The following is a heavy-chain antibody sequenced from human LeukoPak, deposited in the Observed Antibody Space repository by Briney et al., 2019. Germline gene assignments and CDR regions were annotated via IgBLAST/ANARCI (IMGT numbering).Heavy chain of an antibody. D-gene: IGHD6-13*01. CDR2: IIPIFHTA. V-gene: IGHV1-69*13. Sequence: ASVKVSCKASGGTFSNYAISWVRQDPGQGLEWTGGIIPIFHTATYAQKFQGKVTITADESTRTAYMGLSSLTSEDTAVYYCSRVARRSSSWFEVRFDYWGQGTLVTVSS. J-gene: IGHJ4*02. CDR1: GGTFSNYA. CDR3: SRVARRSSSWFEVRFDY.